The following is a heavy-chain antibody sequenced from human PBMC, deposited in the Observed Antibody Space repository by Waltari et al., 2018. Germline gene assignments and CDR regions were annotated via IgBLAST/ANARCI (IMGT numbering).Heavy chain of an antibody. CDR1: GGSISSYY. CDR2: IYTSGST. J-gene: IGHJ4*02. D-gene: IGHD2-15*01. V-gene: IGHV4-4*09. CDR3: ARTGSRYCSGGSCSVLDY. Sequence: QVQLQESGPGLVKPSETLSLTCTVSGGSISSYYWSWIRQPPGKGLEWIGYIYTSGSTNYDPSLKIRATISVDTSKNQFSLKLSSVTAADTAVYYCARTGSRYCSGGSCSVLDYWGQGTLVTVSS.